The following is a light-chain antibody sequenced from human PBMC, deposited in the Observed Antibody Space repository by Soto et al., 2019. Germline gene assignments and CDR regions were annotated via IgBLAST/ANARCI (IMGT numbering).Light chain of an antibody. J-gene: IGLJ3*02. CDR2: DVS. Sequence: QSVLTQPASVSGSPGQSITISCTGTSSDVGGYNYVSWYQQHPGKAPKVMIHDVSNRPSGVSNRFSGSKSGNTASLTISGLQAEDEADYYCSSYTSSSTWVFGGGTQLTVL. CDR1: SSDVGGYNY. V-gene: IGLV2-14*03. CDR3: SSYTSSSTWV.